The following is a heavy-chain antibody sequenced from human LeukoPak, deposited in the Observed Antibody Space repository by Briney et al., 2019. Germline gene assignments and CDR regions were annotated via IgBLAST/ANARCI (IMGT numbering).Heavy chain of an antibody. Sequence: ASVKVSCKASGYTFTSYYMHWVRQAPEQGLEWVGIINPSGGYTSYAQKFQGRVTMTRDTSTSTVYMELSSLRSEDTAVYYCARDYGSMTPFFDYWGQGTLVTVSS. D-gene: IGHD2/OR15-2a*01. CDR2: INPSGGYT. CDR3: ARDYGSMTPFFDY. CDR1: GYTFTSYY. J-gene: IGHJ4*02. V-gene: IGHV1-46*01.